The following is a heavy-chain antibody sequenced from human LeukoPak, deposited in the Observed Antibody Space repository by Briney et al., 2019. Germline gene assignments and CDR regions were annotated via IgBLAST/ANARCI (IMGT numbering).Heavy chain of an antibody. CDR3: VKTRYSSGYYFCYMDV. V-gene: IGHV3-23*01. D-gene: IGHD6-25*01. CDR1: GFTFSSCA. CDR2: ISASGGSS. J-gene: IGHJ6*03. Sequence: GGSLRLSCAASGFTFSSCAMSWVRQAPGKGLEWVSVISASGGSSFAADSVRGRFTISRDNSKNTLFLQMNSLRVEDTAVYFCVKTRYSSGYYFCYMDVWGKGTTVTVSS.